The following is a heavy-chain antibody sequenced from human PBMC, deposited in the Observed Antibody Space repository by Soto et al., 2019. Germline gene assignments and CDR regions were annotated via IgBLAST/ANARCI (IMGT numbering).Heavy chain of an antibody. V-gene: IGHV1-69*13. J-gene: IGHJ6*02. Sequence: SVKVSCKASGGTFSSYAISWVRQAPGQGLEWMGGIIPIFGTANYAQKFQGRVTITADESTSTAYMELSSLRSEDTAVYYCARDGYCSSTSCTNYYGMDVWGQGTTVTVSS. D-gene: IGHD2-2*03. CDR1: GGTFSSYA. CDR3: ARDGYCSSTSCTNYYGMDV. CDR2: IIPIFGTA.